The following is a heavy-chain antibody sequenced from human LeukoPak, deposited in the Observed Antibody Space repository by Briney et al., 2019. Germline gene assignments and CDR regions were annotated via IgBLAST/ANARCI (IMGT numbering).Heavy chain of an antibody. CDR3: AKDFGTVTTNGDDEVSSPSHDY. J-gene: IGHJ4*02. CDR2: ISYDGSNK. D-gene: IGHD4-11*01. CDR1: GFIFSSNA. V-gene: IGHV3-30*04. Sequence: PGGSLRLSCAASGFIFSSNAMYWVRQAPGKGLEWVALISYDGSNKYYADSVKGRFTTSRDNSKNTLYLQMNSLRAEDTAVYYCAKDFGTVTTNGDDEVSSPSHDYWGQGTLVTVSS.